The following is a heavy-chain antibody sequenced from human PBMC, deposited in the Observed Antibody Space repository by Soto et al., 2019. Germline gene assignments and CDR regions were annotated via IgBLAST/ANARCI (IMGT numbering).Heavy chain of an antibody. CDR3: ARDGYDGSGSPYPAY. CDR1: GGSMSEYF. CDR2: TYYLGST. D-gene: IGHD3-10*01. Sequence: SETLSLTCSVSGGSMSEYFWSWIRQSPGKGLEWIGYTYYLGSTDYNPSLKSRVTISVDTSKRQFSLRLTSVTAADTAVYYCARDGYDGSGSPYPAYWGPGTQVTVSS. V-gene: IGHV4-59*01. J-gene: IGHJ4*02.